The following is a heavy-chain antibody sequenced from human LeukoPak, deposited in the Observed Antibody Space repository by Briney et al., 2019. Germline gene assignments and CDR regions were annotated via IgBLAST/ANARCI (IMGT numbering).Heavy chain of an antibody. D-gene: IGHD6-13*01. CDR3: AKYLGYTISWIDY. J-gene: IGHJ4*02. V-gene: IGHV3-74*01. CDR1: GFTFSGYW. CDR2: INSDGTST. Sequence: GGPLRLSCAASGFTFSGYWMHWVRQGPGKGLVWVSRINSDGTSTRYADSVKGRFTISRDNAKNTLYLQMNSLRAEDTALYYCAKYLGYTISWIDYWGQGTLVTVSS.